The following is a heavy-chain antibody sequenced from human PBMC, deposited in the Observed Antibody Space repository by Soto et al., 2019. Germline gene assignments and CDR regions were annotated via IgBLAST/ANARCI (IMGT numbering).Heavy chain of an antibody. CDR2: IDPDSGGT. CDR3: AIVAVPGRAFDV. CDR1: GYSFTGHY. V-gene: IGHV1-2*02. Sequence: ASVKVSCKASGYSFTGHYMHWVRQAPGQGLEWLGWIDPDSGGTNYEQKFQGRVTMTRDTSISTASMELSRLKSDDTAVYYCAIVAVPGRAFDVWGQGTMVTVSS. D-gene: IGHD6-19*01. J-gene: IGHJ3*01.